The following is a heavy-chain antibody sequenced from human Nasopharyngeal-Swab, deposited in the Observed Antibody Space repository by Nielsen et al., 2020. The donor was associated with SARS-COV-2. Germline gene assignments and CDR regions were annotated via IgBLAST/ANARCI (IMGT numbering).Heavy chain of an antibody. D-gene: IGHD1-14*01. Sequence: SETLSLTCIVSGGSISSSSYYWGWIRQPPGKGLKWIGSIYYSGSTYYNPSLKSRVTVSVDTSKNQFSLKLSSVTAADTAVYYCATGRTDYFDYWGQGTLVTVSS. CDR3: ATGRTDYFDY. CDR1: GGSISSSSYY. V-gene: IGHV4-39*07. CDR2: IYYSGST. J-gene: IGHJ4*02.